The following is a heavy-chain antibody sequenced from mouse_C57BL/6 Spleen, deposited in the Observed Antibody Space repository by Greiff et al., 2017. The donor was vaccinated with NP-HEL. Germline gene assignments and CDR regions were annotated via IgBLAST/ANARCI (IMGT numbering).Heavy chain of an antibody. V-gene: IGHV1-69*01. J-gene: IGHJ2*01. D-gene: IGHD2-4*01. CDR1: GYTFTSYW. Sequence: QVQLQQPGAELVMPGASVKLSCKASGYTFTSYWMHWVKQRPGQGLEWIGEIDPSDSYTNYNQKFKGKSTLTVDKSSSTAYMQLSSLTSEDSAVYYCARMGYDYDDGRDGYFDYWGQGTTLTVSS. CDR3: ARMGYDYDDGRDGYFDY. CDR2: IDPSDSYT.